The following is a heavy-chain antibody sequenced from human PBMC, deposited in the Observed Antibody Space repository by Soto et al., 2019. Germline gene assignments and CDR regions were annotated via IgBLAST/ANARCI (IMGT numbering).Heavy chain of an antibody. CDR1: GFTFSSYG. Sequence: LRLSCAASGFTFSSYGMHWVRQAPGKGLEWVAVIWYDGSNKYYADSVKGRFTISRDNSKNTLYLQMNSLRAEDTAVYYCARIQPNYYYGMDVWGHGTAVTVSS. J-gene: IGHJ6*02. CDR3: ARIQPNYYYGMDV. CDR2: IWYDGSNK. V-gene: IGHV3-33*01. D-gene: IGHD5-18*01.